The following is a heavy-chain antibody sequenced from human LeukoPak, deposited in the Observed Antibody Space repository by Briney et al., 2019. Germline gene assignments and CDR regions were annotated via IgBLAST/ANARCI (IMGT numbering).Heavy chain of an antibody. CDR1: GFTFSSYG. Sequence: GGSLRLSCAASGFTFSSYGMHWVRQAPGKGLERVAFIRYDGSNKYYADSVKGRFTISRDNSKNTLYLQMNSLRAEDTAVYYCAREYITTGGVARGMDVWGQGTTVTVSS. V-gene: IGHV3-30*02. CDR3: AREYITTGGVARGMDV. D-gene: IGHD4-11*01. J-gene: IGHJ6*02. CDR2: IRYDGSNK.